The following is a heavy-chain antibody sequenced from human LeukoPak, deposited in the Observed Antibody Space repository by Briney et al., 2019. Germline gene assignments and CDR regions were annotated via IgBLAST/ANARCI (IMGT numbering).Heavy chain of an antibody. V-gene: IGHV4-31*03. CDR2: IYYSGST. CDR1: GGSISSGGYY. D-gene: IGHD3-3*01. J-gene: IGHJ4*02. CDR3: AREGLFDDFWSGYPYFDY. Sequence: SETLSLTCTVSGGSISSGGYYWSWIRQHPGKGLEWIGYIYYSGSTYYNPSLKSRVTISVETSKNQFSLKLSSVTAADTAVYYCAREGLFDDFWSGYPYFDYWGQGTLVTVSS.